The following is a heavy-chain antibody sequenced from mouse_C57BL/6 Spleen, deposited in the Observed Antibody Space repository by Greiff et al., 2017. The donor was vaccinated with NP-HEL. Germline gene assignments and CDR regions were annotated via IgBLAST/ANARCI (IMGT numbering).Heavy chain of an antibody. CDR3: TTCCDDRRYEFAY. CDR2: IDPDSGGT. D-gene: IGHD2-14*01. J-gene: IGHJ2*01. V-gene: IGHV1-62-3*01. Sequence: QVQLQQPGAELVKPGASVKLSCKASGYTFTSSWMHWVKQRPGRGLEWIGRIDPDSGGTNYNEKFKSKATLTVDNSSSTAYLQLSSLTSEDTAVYYCTTCCDDRRYEFAYWGQGTLLTVSS. CDR1: GYTFTSSW.